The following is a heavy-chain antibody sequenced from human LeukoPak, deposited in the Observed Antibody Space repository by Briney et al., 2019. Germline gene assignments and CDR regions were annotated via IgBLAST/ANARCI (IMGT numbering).Heavy chain of an antibody. CDR3: ARGRITIFGVVITHFDY. CDR2: INHSGST. D-gene: IGHD3-3*01. V-gene: IGHV4-34*01. CDR1: GGSFSGYY. Sequence: SETLSLTCAVYGGSFSGYYWSWIRQPPGKGLEWIGGINHSGSTNYNPSLKSRVTISVDTSKNQFSLKLSSVTAADTAVYYCARGRITIFGVVITHFDYWGQGTLVTVSS. J-gene: IGHJ4*02.